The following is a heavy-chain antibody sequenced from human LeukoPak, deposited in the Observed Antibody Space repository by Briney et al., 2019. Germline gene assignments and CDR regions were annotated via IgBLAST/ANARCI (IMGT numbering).Heavy chain of an antibody. CDR1: GYTFTSYD. J-gene: IGHJ5*02. CDR3: ARGGWELSWFDP. V-gene: IGHV1-8*01. Sequence: ASVKVSCKASGYTFTSYDINWVRQATGQGLEWMGWMNPNSGNTGYAQKFQGRATMTRNTSISTAYMELSSLRSEDTAVYYCARGGWELSWFDPWGQGTLVTVSS. CDR2: MNPNSGNT. D-gene: IGHD1-26*01.